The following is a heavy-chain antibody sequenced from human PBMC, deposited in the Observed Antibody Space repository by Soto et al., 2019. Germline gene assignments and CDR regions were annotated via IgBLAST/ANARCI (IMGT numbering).Heavy chain of an antibody. CDR1: GYSFTSYW. J-gene: IGHJ5*02. D-gene: IGHD3-3*01. CDR2: IYPGDSDT. Sequence: GESLKISCKGSGYSFTSYWIGWVRQMPGKGPEWMGIIYPGDSDTRYSPSFQGQVTISADKSISTAYLQWSSLKASDTAMYYCARHSHYDFWSGAEGWFDPWGQGTLVTVSS. V-gene: IGHV5-51*01. CDR3: ARHSHYDFWSGAEGWFDP.